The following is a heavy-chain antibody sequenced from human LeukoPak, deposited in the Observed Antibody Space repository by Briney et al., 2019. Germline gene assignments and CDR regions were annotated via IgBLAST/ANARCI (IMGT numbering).Heavy chain of an antibody. CDR3: AREDSSSWYYYYYGMDV. J-gene: IGHJ6*02. D-gene: IGHD6-13*01. Sequence: SETLSLTCAVYGGSFSGYYWSWIRQPPGKGLEWIGEINHSGNTNYNPSLKSRVTIPVDTSKNQFSLKLSSVTAADTAVYYCAREDSSSWYYYYYGMDVWGQGTTVTVSS. CDR1: GGSFSGYY. V-gene: IGHV4-34*01. CDR2: INHSGNT.